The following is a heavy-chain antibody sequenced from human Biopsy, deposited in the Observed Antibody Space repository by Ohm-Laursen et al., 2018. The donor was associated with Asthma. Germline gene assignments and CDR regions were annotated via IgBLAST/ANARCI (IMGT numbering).Heavy chain of an antibody. CDR3: ARGYSGSDRIVYYYSGLEV. D-gene: IGHD5-12*01. J-gene: IGHJ6*02. V-gene: IGHV1-69*13. Sequence: SVKVSCKAYGDSFISYAITWVRQAPGQGLEWMGGIIPIIGTAHYAPKFQGRVTISADDSTSTAYMELSSLSSEDTAVYYCARGYSGSDRIVYYYSGLEVWGQGTTVTVSS. CDR2: IIPIIGTA. CDR1: GDSFISYA.